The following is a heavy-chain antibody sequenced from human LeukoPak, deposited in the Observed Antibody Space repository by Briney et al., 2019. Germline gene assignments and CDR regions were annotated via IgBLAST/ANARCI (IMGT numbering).Heavy chain of an antibody. CDR3: VRRGDV. Sequence: SETLSLTCTVSGTSISSGDYYWNWIRQPAGKGLEWIGRIYSSGSTNYNPSLRSRVTISRDTSKNQFSLQLNSVTAADTAVYYCVRRGDVWGQGTMVTVSS. J-gene: IGHJ3*01. V-gene: IGHV4-61*02. CDR1: GTSISSGDYY. CDR2: IYSSGST.